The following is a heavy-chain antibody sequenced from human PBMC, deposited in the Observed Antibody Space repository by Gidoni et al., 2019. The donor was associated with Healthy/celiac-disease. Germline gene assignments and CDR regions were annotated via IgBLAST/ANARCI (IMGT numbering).Heavy chain of an antibody. Sequence: QLQLQESGPGLVKPSETLSLTCTVSGGPISSSSYYWGWIRQPPGKGLEWIGSIYYSGSTYYNPSLKSRVTISVDTSKNQFSLKLSSVTAADTAVYYCPGIVGATDAFDIWGQGTMVTVSS. CDR1: GGPISSSSYY. CDR3: PGIVGATDAFDI. CDR2: IYYSGST. J-gene: IGHJ3*02. V-gene: IGHV4-39*01. D-gene: IGHD1-26*01.